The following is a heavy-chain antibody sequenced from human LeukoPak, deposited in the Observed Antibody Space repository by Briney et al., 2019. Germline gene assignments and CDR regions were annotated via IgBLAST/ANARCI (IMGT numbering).Heavy chain of an antibody. D-gene: IGHD2-2*01. CDR1: GFSFRSYG. J-gene: IGHJ4*02. CDR2: EYDDESKK. V-gene: IGHV3-33*01. CDR3: ARGGFTGTSCPYFDS. Sequence: PGGSLRLSCVASGFSFRSYGMHWVRQAPGKGLEWVAVEYDDESKKYYADSVKGRFTISKDYSKNTLYVQMNSLRLEDTAVYYCARGGFTGTSCPYFDSWGQGTLVTVSS.